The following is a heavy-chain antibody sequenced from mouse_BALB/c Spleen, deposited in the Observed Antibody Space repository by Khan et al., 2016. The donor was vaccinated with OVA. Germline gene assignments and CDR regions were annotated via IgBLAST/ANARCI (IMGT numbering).Heavy chain of an antibody. CDR1: GYTFTSYW. D-gene: IGHD1-1*01. J-gene: IGHJ4*01. V-gene: IGHV1S41*01. CDR3: ARSNYYGSGLYAIDY. CDR2: IAPGSGGT. Sequence: DLVKPGASVKLSCKASGYTFTSYWINWIKQRPGQGLEWIGHIAPGSGGTYYNEMFKGKATLTVDTSSSTAYIQLSSLSSEYSAVYFCARSNYYGSGLYAIDYWGQGTSFTVSS.